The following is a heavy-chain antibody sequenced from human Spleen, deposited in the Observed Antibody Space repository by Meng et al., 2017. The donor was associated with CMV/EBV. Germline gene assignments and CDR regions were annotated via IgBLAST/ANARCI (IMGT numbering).Heavy chain of an antibody. J-gene: IGHJ4*02. V-gene: IGHV1-2*02. D-gene: IGHD3-22*01. CDR3: ARIYYYDRSGYYPFDY. Sequence: ASVKVSCKASGYTFSGYYMHWVRQAPGQGLEWMGWINPNSGDTNYAQKFQGRVTMTRDTSISTAYMELSRLKSDDTAVYYCARIYYYDRSGYYPFDYWGQGTLVTVSS. CDR1: GYTFSGYY. CDR2: INPNSGDT.